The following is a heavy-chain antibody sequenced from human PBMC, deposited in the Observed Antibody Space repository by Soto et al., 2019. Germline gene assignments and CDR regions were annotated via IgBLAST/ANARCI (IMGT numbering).Heavy chain of an antibody. CDR1: GYTFTGYY. D-gene: IGHD6-19*01. Sequence: GASVKVSCKASGYTFTGYYMHWVRQAPGQGLEWMGWINPNSGGTNYAQKFQGWVTMTRDTSISTAYMELSRLRSDDTAVYYCAREGFTRELAVADTGAFDIWGQGTMVTVS. V-gene: IGHV1-2*04. J-gene: IGHJ3*02. CDR2: INPNSGGT. CDR3: AREGFTRELAVADTGAFDI.